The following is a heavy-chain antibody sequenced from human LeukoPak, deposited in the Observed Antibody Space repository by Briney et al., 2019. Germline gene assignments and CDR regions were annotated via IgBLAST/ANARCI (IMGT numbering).Heavy chain of an antibody. CDR3: ASGSPLRY. Sequence: GGSLRLSCAASGFTVSSNYMSWVRQAPGKGLEWVAFIRYDGSNKYYADSVKGRFTISRDNSKNTLYLQMNSLRAEDTAVYYCASGSPLRYWGQGTLVTVSS. D-gene: IGHD3-10*01. CDR2: IRYDGSNK. CDR1: GFTVSSNY. V-gene: IGHV3-30*02. J-gene: IGHJ4*02.